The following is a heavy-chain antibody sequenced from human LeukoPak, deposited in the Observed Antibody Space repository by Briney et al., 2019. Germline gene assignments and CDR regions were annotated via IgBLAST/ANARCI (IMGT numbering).Heavy chain of an antibody. CDR2: ISHDGRYQ. CDR3: ARMMTDFDGSGHDIQRGAFDI. J-gene: IGHJ3*02. Sequence: GGSLRLSCAASGFTFNRYRMHWVRQAPGKGLEWVAVISHDGRYQFYADSVKGRFTVSRDNSKNTLFLQMNSLRAEDTAVYHCARMMTDFDGSGHDIQRGAFDIWGQGTMVTVS. V-gene: IGHV3-30*04. CDR1: GFTFNRYR. D-gene: IGHD3-22*01.